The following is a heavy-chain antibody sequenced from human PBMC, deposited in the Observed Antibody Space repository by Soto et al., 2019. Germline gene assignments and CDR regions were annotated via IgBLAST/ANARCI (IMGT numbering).Heavy chain of an antibody. V-gene: IGHV4-59*08. CDR1: GGSISTYY. J-gene: IGHJ2*01. CDR3: ARHGGRYCSGGTCYLHWHFAL. D-gene: IGHD2-15*01. CDR2: IYDSGST. Sequence: SETLSLTCTVSGGSISTYYWSWIRQPPGKGLEWIGYIYDSGSTDYNPSLKSRVTISVDTSKNQFSLKLSSVTAADTAVYYCARHGGRYCSGGTCYLHWHFALWGRGTLVTVSS.